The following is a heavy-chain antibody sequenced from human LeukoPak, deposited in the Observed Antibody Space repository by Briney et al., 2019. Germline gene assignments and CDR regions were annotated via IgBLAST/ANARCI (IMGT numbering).Heavy chain of an antibody. CDR3: ARDHNWGPDY. V-gene: IGHV1-2*02. Sequence: ASVKVSLKASGYSFTDHYLHWLRQAPGQGLEWMGWIHPNSGDTNYAQRFQGRVSLTRDTSISTAYMELSSLRSDDTAVYYCARDHNWGPDYWGQGTMVSVSS. D-gene: IGHD7-27*01. J-gene: IGHJ4*02. CDR1: GYSFTDHY. CDR2: IHPNSGDT.